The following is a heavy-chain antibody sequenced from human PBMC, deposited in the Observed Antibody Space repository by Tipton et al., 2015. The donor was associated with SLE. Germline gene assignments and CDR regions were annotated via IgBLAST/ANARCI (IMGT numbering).Heavy chain of an antibody. CDR1: GYTFTSYC. CDR2: ISGYNGNT. CDR3: ARLGDWDFYYYMGV. D-gene: IGHD3-16*01. Sequence: QLVQSGAEVKKPGASVKVSCKASGYTFTSYCITWVRQAPGQGLEWMGWISGYNGNTNYAQQLQGRVTMTTDTSTSTAYMELRSLRSDDTAVYYCARLGDWDFYYYMGVWGKGTTVTVSS. J-gene: IGHJ6*03. V-gene: IGHV1-18*01.